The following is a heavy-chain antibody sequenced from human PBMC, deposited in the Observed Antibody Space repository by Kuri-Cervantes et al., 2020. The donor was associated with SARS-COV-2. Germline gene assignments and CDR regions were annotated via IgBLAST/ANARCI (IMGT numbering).Heavy chain of an antibody. CDR2: ISYDGSNK. CDR1: GFTFSSYG. D-gene: IGHD2-8*01. J-gene: IGHJ6*02. Sequence: GESLKISCAASGFTFSSYGMHWVRQAPGKGLEWVAVISYDGSNKYYADSVKGRFTISRDNAKNSLYLQMNSLRAEDTAVYYCARDGMVYATYYYYYYGMDVWGQGTTVTVSS. CDR3: ARDGMVYATYYYYYYGMDV. V-gene: IGHV3-30*03.